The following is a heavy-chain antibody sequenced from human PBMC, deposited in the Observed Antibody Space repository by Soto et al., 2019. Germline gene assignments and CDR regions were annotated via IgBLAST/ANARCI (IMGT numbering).Heavy chain of an antibody. CDR2: ISYDGSDE. D-gene: IGHD3-10*01. J-gene: IGHJ6*02. V-gene: IGHV3-30*03. CDR3: AQVYRGVIGFGMDV. Sequence: QVQLVESGGGVVQPGRSLRLSCVASELSFSRHGFHWVRLAPGKGLEWVAYISYDGSDERYADTVRGRFPISRDNSKNTLYLHMNSLTTEDAAVYICAQVYRGVIGFGMDVWGQGTTVTVSS. CDR1: ELSFSRHG.